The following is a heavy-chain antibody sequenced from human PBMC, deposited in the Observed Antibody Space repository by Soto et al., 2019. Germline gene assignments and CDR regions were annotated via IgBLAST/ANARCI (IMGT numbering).Heavy chain of an antibody. CDR3: TAGGCSSTSCYAFDI. CDR1: GFTFGDYA. D-gene: IGHD2-2*01. V-gene: IGHV3-49*03. J-gene: IGHJ3*02. CDR2: IRSKAYGGTT. Sequence: GGSLRLSCTASGFTFGDYAMSWFRQAPGKGLEWVGFIRSKAYGGTTEYAASVKGRFTISRDDSKSIAHLQMNSLKTEDTAVYYCTAGGCSSTSCYAFDIWGQGTMVTVSS.